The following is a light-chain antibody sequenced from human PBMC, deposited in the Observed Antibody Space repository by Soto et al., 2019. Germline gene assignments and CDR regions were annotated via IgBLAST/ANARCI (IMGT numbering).Light chain of an antibody. Sequence: DIQMTQSPSSLCAAVGDRVTITCQASQDVKKCLNWYQQKPGKVPRLLIYGATKLETGVPSRFSGGGSGTDFSLTISGVQPDDFATYYCQQYDLLPRAFGPGTTVDVK. CDR1: QDVKKC. CDR3: QQYDLLPRA. CDR2: GAT. J-gene: IGKJ3*01. V-gene: IGKV1-33*01.